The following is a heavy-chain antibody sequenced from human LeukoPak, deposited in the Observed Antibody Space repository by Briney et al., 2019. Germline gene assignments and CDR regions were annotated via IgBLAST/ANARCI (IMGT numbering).Heavy chain of an antibody. CDR2: IHAIEGT. V-gene: IGHV4-34*01. D-gene: IGHD3-22*01. Sequence: SETLSLTCAVSGDSLSGHYWDWIRQPPGKGLEWIGEIHAIEGTNYNPSLRSRVTVSLDTSKNQFSLRMTSVTAADTAVYYCASGTDSRKLGYWGQGTLVTVS. J-gene: IGHJ4*02. CDR1: GDSLSGHY. CDR3: ASGTDSRKLGY.